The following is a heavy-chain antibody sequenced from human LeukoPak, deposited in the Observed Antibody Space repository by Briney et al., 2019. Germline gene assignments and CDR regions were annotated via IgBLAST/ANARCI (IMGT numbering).Heavy chain of an antibody. CDR2: IYTSGST. D-gene: IGHD2-21*01. Sequence: PSQTLSLTCTVSGGSISSGSYYWSWIRQPAGKGLEWIGRIYTSGSTNYNPSLKSRVTISVDTSKNQFSLKLSSVTAADTAVYYCARDLRRCGGDCNGYFDLWGRGTLVTVSS. V-gene: IGHV4-61*02. CDR3: ARDLRRCGGDCNGYFDL. CDR1: GGSISSGSYY. J-gene: IGHJ2*01.